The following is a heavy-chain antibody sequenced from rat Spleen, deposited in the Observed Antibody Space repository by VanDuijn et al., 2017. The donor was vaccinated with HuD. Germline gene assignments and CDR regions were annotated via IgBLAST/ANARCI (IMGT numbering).Heavy chain of an antibody. J-gene: IGHJ2*01. Sequence: QVQLKESGPGLVQPSHTLSPTCTVSGFSLTSYTVSWVRQPPGKGLEWIAAISSGGSTYYNSALKSRLSISRDTSKSQVFLKMNSLQTEDTAMYFCARWDYWGKGVMVTVSS. V-gene: IGHV2-6*01. CDR1: GFSLTSYT. CDR2: ISSGGST. CDR3: ARWDY.